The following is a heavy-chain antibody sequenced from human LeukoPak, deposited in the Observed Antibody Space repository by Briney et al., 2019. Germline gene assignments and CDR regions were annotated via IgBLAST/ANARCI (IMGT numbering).Heavy chain of an antibody. Sequence: SETLSLTCAVYGGSFSGYYWSWIRQPPGKGLEWIGEINHSGSTNYNPSLKSRVTISVDTSKNQFSLKLSSVTAADTAVYYCATTSLDIVVVPAAIGAFDIWGQGTMVTVSS. CDR3: ATTSLDIVVVPAAIGAFDI. D-gene: IGHD2-2*03. CDR1: GGSFSGYY. V-gene: IGHV4-34*01. CDR2: INHSGST. J-gene: IGHJ3*02.